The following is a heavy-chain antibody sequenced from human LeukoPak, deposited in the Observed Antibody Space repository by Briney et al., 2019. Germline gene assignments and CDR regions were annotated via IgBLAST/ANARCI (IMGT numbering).Heavy chain of an antibody. CDR1: GYTFTDYY. V-gene: IGHV1-2*02. CDR2: INPNSGDT. D-gene: IGHD2-2*01. J-gene: IGHJ4*02. CDR3: ARANFLYCSSTTCLFGY. Sequence: ASVKVSCKASGYTFTDYYMHWVRQAPGQGFEWMGWINPNSGDTNYAQKFQGRVTMTRDTSICTAHMELSRLRSDDTAVYYCARANFLYCSSTTCLFGYWGQGTLVIVSS.